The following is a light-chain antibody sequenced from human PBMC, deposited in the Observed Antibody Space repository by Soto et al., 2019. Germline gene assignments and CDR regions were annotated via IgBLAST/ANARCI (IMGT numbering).Light chain of an antibody. Sequence: QSVLTQPPSVSAAPGQKVTISCSGSTSNIGNNYVSWYQQFPGTAPKLLIIDNNKRPSEIPDRFSGSRSGTSASLDITGLQTGDEADYYCGTWDNSLSGWVFGGGTKVTVL. J-gene: IGLJ3*02. V-gene: IGLV1-51*01. CDR3: GTWDNSLSGWV. CDR2: DNN. CDR1: TSNIGNNY.